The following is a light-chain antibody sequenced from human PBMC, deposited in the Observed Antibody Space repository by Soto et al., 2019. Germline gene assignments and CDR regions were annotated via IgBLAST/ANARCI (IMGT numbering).Light chain of an antibody. Sequence: QSVLTQPASVSGSPGQTITISCTGTSSDVGAYNYVPWYQQHPGKAPNFLIYEVTNRPSGVSNRCSGSKSGNTASLTISGLQAEDEADYYCNSYASTSNGVFGTGTKVTVL. J-gene: IGLJ1*01. CDR3: NSYASTSNGV. V-gene: IGLV2-14*03. CDR1: SSDVGAYNY. CDR2: EVT.